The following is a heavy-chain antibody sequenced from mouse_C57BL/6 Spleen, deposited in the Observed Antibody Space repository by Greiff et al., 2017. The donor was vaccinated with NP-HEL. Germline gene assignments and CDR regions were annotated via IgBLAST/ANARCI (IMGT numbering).Heavy chain of an antibody. J-gene: IGHJ3*01. CDR1: GYSITSGYY. D-gene: IGHD3-1*01. CDR3: AREGTARATCWVAH. Sequence: EVQLQQSGPGLVKPSQSLSLTCSVTGYSITSGYYWNWIRQFPGNKLEWMGYISYDGSNNYNPSLKNRISITRDTSKNQFFLKLNSVTTEDTATYYCAREGTARATCWVAHWGEKGLGTVSA. CDR2: ISYDGSN. V-gene: IGHV3-6*01.